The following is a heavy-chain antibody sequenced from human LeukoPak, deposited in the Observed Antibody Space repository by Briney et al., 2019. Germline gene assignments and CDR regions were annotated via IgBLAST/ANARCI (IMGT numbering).Heavy chain of an antibody. V-gene: IGHV3-21*01. CDR1: GFTFSSYS. J-gene: IGHJ4*02. CDR2: ISSSSSYI. CDR3: SSGNLESRYAKLDYFDY. D-gene: IGHD2-15*01. Sequence: PGGSLRLSCAASGFTFSSYSMNWVRQAPGKGLGWVSFISSSSSYIYYADSVKGRFTISRDNAKNSLYLQMNSLRAEDTAVYYCSSGNLESRYAKLDYFDYWRQGTLVTVSS.